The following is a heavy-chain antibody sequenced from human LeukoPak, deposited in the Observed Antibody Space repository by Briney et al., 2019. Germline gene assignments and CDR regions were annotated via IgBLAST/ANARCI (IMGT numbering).Heavy chain of an antibody. CDR2: IIPIFGTA. CDR1: GGTFSSYA. J-gene: IGHJ6*03. Sequence: SVKVSCKASGGTFSSYAISWVRQAPGQGLEWMGGIIPIFGTANYAQKFQGRVTITTDESTSTAYMELSSLRSEDTAVYYCARVTRELLDYYYYYYMDVWGKGTTVTVSS. CDR3: ARVTRELLDYYYYYYMDV. D-gene: IGHD1-26*01. V-gene: IGHV1-69*05.